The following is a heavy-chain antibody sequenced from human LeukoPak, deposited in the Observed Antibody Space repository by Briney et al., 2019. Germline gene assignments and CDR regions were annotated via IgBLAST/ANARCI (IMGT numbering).Heavy chain of an antibody. CDR2: VYYSGST. Sequence: SETLSLTCTVSGDSIISSNNYWGWIRQPPGKGLEWIGSVYYSGSTYYNPSLKSRVTISVDTSKNQFSLKLRSVTAADTAVYYCADEGATGYWGQGTLVTVSS. D-gene: IGHD5-24*01. CDR3: ADEGATGY. V-gene: IGHV4-39*01. CDR1: GDSIISSNNY. J-gene: IGHJ4*02.